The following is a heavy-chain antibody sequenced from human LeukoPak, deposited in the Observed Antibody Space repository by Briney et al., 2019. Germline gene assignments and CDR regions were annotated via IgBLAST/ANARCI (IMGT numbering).Heavy chain of an antibody. V-gene: IGHV4-34*01. CDR1: GGSFSGYY. Sequence: SETLSLTCAVYGGSFSGYYWTWIRQPPGKGLEWIGEINRSGSTHYNPSLKSRVTISVDTSKNQFSLRLTSVTAADTSIYYCARISVVVAQFGPSYNWFDPWGQGTLVTVSS. CDR2: INRSGST. CDR3: ARISVVVAQFGPSYNWFDP. D-gene: IGHD2-15*01. J-gene: IGHJ5*02.